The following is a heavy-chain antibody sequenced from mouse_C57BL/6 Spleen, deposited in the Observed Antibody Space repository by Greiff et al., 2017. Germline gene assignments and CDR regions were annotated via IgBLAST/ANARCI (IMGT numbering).Heavy chain of an antibody. CDR2: IDPANGNT. D-gene: IGHD2-4*01. CDR3: ARYPSSTMITLYYFDY. V-gene: IGHV14-3*01. J-gene: IGHJ2*01. Sequence: EVKLVESVAELVRPGASVKLSCTASGFNIKNTYMHWVKQRPEQSLEWIGRIDPANGNTKYAPKVQGKATITADTSSNTAYLQLSSLTSEDTAIYYCARYPSSTMITLYYFDYRGNGTTLTVSS. CDR1: GFNIKNTY.